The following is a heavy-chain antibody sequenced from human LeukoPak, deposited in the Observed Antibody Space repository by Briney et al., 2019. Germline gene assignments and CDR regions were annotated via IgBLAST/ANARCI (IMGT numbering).Heavy chain of an antibody. V-gene: IGHV3-30-3*01. CDR2: ISYDGSNK. D-gene: IGHD3-10*01. CDR1: GFTFSSYA. J-gene: IGHJ4*02. CDR3: ARSRGYGSGSYYDY. Sequence: PGRSLRLSCAASGFTFSSYAMHWVRQAPGKGLEWVAVISYDGSNKYYADSVKGRFTISRDNSKNTLYLQMNSLRAEDTAVYYCARSRGYGSGSYYDYWGQGTLVTVSS.